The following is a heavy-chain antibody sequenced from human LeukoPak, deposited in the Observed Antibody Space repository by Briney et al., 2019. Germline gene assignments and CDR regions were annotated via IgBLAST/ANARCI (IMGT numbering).Heavy chain of an antibody. Sequence: GGSLRLSCAASGFTFSSYWMSWVRQAPGKGLEWVANIKQDGSEKYYVDSVKGRITISRDNAKNSLYLQMNSLRAEDTAVYYCARDPPSQSSSYYFDYWGQGTLVTVSS. J-gene: IGHJ4*02. CDR1: GFTFSSYW. V-gene: IGHV3-7*01. CDR3: ARDPPSQSSSYYFDY. CDR2: IKQDGSEK. D-gene: IGHD6-6*01.